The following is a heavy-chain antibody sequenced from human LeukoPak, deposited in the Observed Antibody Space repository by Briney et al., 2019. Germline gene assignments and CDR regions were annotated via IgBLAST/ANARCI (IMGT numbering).Heavy chain of an antibody. CDR2: ISWNSGSI. D-gene: IGHD3-10*01. CDR3: AKFHGGWFGENRNYYYYGMDV. J-gene: IGHJ6*02. V-gene: IGHV3-9*01. CDR1: GFTFDDYA. Sequence: PGGSLRLSCAASGFTFDDYAMHWVRQAPGKGLEWVSGISWNSGSIGYADSVKGRFTISRDNAKNSLYLQMNSLRAEDTALYYCAKFHGGWFGENRNYYYYGMDVWGQGTTVTVSS.